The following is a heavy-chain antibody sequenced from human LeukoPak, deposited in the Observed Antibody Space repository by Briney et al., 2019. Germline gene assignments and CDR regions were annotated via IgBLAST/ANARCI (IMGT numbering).Heavy chain of an antibody. D-gene: IGHD3-22*01. CDR3: ARHLQYDSSGYRRLLDY. Sequence: GESLKISCKGSGYSFTGYWIGWVRQMPGKGLEWMGIIYPGDSDPRYSPSFQGQVTISADKSISTAYLQWSSLKASDTAMYYCARHLQYDSSGYRRLLDYWGQGTLVTVSS. V-gene: IGHV5-51*01. CDR2: IYPGDSDP. J-gene: IGHJ4*02. CDR1: GYSFTGYW.